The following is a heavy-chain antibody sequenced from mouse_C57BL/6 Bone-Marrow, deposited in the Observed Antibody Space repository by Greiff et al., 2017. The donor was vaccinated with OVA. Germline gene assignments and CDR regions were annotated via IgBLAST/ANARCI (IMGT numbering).Heavy chain of an antibody. Sequence: VQLQQSGAELARPGASVKLSCKASGYTFTSYGISWVKQRTGQGLEWIGEIYPRSGNTYYNEKFKGKATLTADKSSSTAYMELRSLTSEDSAVYFCARKEDSSGFDFAYWGQETLVTVSA. CDR1: GYTFTSYG. CDR3: ARKEDSSGFDFAY. V-gene: IGHV1-81*01. J-gene: IGHJ3*01. D-gene: IGHD3-2*02. CDR2: IYPRSGNT.